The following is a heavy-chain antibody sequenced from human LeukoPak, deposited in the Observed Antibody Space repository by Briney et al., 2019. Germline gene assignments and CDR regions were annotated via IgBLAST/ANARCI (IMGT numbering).Heavy chain of an antibody. D-gene: IGHD5-24*01. CDR2: IYYSGST. V-gene: IGHV4-39*01. Sequence: SETLSLTCTVSGGSTSSSSYYWGWIRQPPGKGLEWIGSIYYSGSTYYNPSLKSRVTISVDTSKNQFSLKLSSVTAADTAVYYCARQRWLQSFDYWGQGTLVTVSS. J-gene: IGHJ4*02. CDR1: GGSTSSSSYY. CDR3: ARQRWLQSFDY.